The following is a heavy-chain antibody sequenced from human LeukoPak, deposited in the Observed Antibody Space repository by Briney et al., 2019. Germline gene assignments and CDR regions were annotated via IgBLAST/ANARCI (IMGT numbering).Heavy chain of an antibody. Sequence: GGSLRLSCAASGFSFDDYAMHWVRQAPGKGLEWVSGISWNSGNIGYADSVKGRFTISRDNARNSLYLQMNSLRADDTALYYCAKDTRGYSYGSYFDYWGQGTLVTVSS. CDR1: GFSFDDYA. D-gene: IGHD5-18*01. CDR2: ISWNSGNI. J-gene: IGHJ4*02. CDR3: AKDTRGYSYGSYFDY. V-gene: IGHV3-9*01.